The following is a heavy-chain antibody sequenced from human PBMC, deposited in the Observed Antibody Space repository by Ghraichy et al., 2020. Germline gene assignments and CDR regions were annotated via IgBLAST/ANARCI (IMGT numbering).Heavy chain of an antibody. D-gene: IGHD6-6*01. J-gene: IGHJ4*02. Sequence: SETLSLTCAVYGGSFSGYYWSWIRQPPGKGLEWIGEINHSGSTNYNPSLKSRVTISVDTSKNQFSLKLSSVTAADTAVYYCARRERKYSSSYYFDYWGQGTLVTVSS. CDR1: GGSFSGYY. CDR3: ARRERKYSSSYYFDY. CDR2: INHSGST. V-gene: IGHV4-34*01.